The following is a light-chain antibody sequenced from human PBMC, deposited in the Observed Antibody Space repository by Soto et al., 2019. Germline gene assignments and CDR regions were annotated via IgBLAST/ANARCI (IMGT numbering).Light chain of an antibody. CDR1: QSSSNY. J-gene: IGKJ4*01. V-gene: IGKV3-11*01. Sequence: EIVLTQSPATLSLSPGERATLSCRASQSSSNYLAWYQQKPGQAPRLLIYDTSNRAPGIPARFSGSGSGTDFTLTISSLEPEDFAVYYCQQRSKWPLTFGGGTKVGIK. CDR3: QQRSKWPLT. CDR2: DTS.